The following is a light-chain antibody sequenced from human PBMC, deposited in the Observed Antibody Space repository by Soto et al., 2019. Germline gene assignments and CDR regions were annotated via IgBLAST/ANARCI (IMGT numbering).Light chain of an antibody. Sequence: EIVLTQSPATLSLSPGERATLSCRASQSVSSYLAWYQQKPGQAPRLLIYDASNRATGIPARFSGSWSGTDFTLTISSLEPEDFAVYYCQQRSNWPITSGQGTRLEIK. V-gene: IGKV3-11*01. CDR2: DAS. CDR1: QSVSSY. J-gene: IGKJ5*01. CDR3: QQRSNWPIT.